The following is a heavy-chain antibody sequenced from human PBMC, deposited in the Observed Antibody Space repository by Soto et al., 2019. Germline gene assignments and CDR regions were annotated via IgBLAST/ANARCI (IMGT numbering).Heavy chain of an antibody. D-gene: IGHD3-9*01. J-gene: IGHJ4*02. Sequence: GSLRLSCAASGFTFSDFYMTWIRQAPGKGLEWLSYISNSGSTIYYSDSVKGRFTISRDNAKKSLYLQMNSLRAEDTAIYYCARANYDILTGYSDYWGRGTLVTVSS. CDR3: ARANYDILTGYSDY. CDR2: ISNSGSTI. CDR1: GFTFSDFY. V-gene: IGHV3-11*01.